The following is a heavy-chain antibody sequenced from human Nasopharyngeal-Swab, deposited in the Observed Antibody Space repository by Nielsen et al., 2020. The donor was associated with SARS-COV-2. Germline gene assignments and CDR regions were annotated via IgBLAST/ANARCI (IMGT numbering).Heavy chain of an antibody. CDR2: IHESGNS. CDR3: ARHEVTYSSGSFALDV. V-gene: IGHV4-4*02. Sequence: SETLSLTCAVSGDSISSSHWWSWVRQPPGKGLEWIGEIHESGNSNYNPSLKSRVTISVDTSKNQFSLKLSSVTAADTAVYYCARHEVTYSSGSFALDVWGQGTTVTVSS. D-gene: IGHD6-19*01. CDR1: GDSISSSHW. J-gene: IGHJ6*02.